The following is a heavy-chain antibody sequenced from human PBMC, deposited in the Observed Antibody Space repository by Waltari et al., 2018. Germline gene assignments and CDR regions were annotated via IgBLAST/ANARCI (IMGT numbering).Heavy chain of an antibody. Sequence: SAMIWVRQAPGEGLEWVSSISGGGGTTEYADSVEGRFTVSRDNSKNTASLQMDSLRAEDTALYYCCSVQVPLAIANCGQGTLVTVAS. D-gene: IGHD1-1*01. CDR1: SA. V-gene: IGHV3-23*01. J-gene: IGHJ4*02. CDR3: CSVQVPLAIAN. CDR2: ISGGGGTT.